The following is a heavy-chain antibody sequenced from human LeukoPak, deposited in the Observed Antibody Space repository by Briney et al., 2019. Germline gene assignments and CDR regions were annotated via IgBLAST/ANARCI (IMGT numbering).Heavy chain of an antibody. Sequence: GGSLRLSCAASGFTFNTYSMNWVRQAPGKGLEWVASIFSSSLYINYADSVKGRFTISRDNAENSLFLQMNSLRAEDTAVYYCARDSTYTGSLHDAFDIWGQGTMVIVSS. D-gene: IGHD1-26*01. V-gene: IGHV3-21*01. CDR3: ARDSTYTGSLHDAFDI. J-gene: IGHJ3*02. CDR2: IFSSSLYI. CDR1: GFTFNTYS.